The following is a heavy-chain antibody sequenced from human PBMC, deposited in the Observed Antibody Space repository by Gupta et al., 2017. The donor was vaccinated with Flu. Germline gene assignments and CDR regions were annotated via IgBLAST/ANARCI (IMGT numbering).Heavy chain of an antibody. V-gene: IGHV4-34*01. CDR2: ISDSGST. Sequence: QVQLQQWGAGMLKPSETVSLTCTVYGGFLQDFYWSWIRQSPGKGLGWIGEISDSGSTKYNSYPGARVTISIDSSKNQFSLMMPSVTAADTAVYYCARQTSIDHYWGQGTLVSVSS. CDR3: ARQTSIDHY. CDR1: GGFLQDFY. J-gene: IGHJ4*02.